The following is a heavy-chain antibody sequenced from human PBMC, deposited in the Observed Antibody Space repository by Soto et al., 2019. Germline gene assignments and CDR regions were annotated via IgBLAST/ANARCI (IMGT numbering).Heavy chain of an antibody. V-gene: IGHV1-46*01. D-gene: IGHD1-26*01. Sequence: QVQLVQSGAEVKKPGASVKVSCKASGYTFTSYYMHWVRQAPGQGLEWMGIINPSGGSTSYAQKFQGRVTMTRDTSTSTVYMELSSLRSEDTAVYYCARDSYIGGSYYGMDVWGQGTTVTVSS. CDR2: INPSGGST. CDR3: ARDSYIGGSYYGMDV. J-gene: IGHJ6*02. CDR1: GYTFTSYY.